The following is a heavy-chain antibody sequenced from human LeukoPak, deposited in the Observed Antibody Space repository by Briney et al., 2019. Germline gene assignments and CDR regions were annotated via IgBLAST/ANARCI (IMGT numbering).Heavy chain of an antibody. V-gene: IGHV4-34*01. J-gene: IGHJ6*03. CDR3: ARGAIVVVPAAIGSYYYYYMDV. Sequence: SETLSLTCAVYGGSFSGYYWSWIRQPPGKGLEWIGEINHSGSTNYNPSLKSRVTISVDTSKNQFSLKLSSVTAADTAVYYCARGAIVVVPAAIGSYYYYYMDVWGKGTTVTVSS. CDR2: INHSGST. D-gene: IGHD2-2*02. CDR1: GGSFSGYY.